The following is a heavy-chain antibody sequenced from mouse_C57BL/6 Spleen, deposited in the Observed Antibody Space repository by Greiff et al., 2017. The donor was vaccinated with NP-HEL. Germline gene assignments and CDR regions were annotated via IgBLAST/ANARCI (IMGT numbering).Heavy chain of an antibody. J-gene: IGHJ1*03. CDR3: ATRGSYYGSSYWYFDV. D-gene: IGHD1-1*01. CDR2: IWGDGST. V-gene: IGHV2-3*01. Sequence: QVQLKESGPGLVAPSPSLTISCTASGFSLTSYGVSWVRQPPGKGLEWLGVIWGDGSTNYHYALISRLSISKDNSNSQVVLLLISLHTDDTATYYCATRGSYYGSSYWYFDVWGTGTTVTVSS. CDR1: GFSLTSYG.